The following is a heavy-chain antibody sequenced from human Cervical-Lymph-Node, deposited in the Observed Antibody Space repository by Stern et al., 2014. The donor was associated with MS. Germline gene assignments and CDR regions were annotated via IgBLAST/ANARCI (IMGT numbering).Heavy chain of an antibody. J-gene: IGHJ3*02. Sequence: VQLVQSGAEVKKPGASVKVSCKASGYTFTSYYMHWVRQAPGQGLEWMGIIHPSCESTSYAQKFQGKVPMTRDTSTSTVYMELSSLRSEDTAVYYCARGMATINDAFDIWGQGTMVTVSS. CDR1: GYTFTSYY. CDR2: IHPSCEST. V-gene: IGHV1-46*01. CDR3: ARGMATINDAFDI. D-gene: IGHD5-24*01.